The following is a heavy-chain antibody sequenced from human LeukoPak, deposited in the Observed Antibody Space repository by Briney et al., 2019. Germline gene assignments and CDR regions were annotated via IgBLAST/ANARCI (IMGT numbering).Heavy chain of an antibody. CDR1: GVTFSSFA. J-gene: IGHJ6*04. CDR2: ISGSGGST. D-gene: IGHD3-10*01. CDR3: AKGAWGFGYYGMDV. Sequence: GGSLRLSCAASGVTFSSFAMSWVRQAPGKGLEWVSAISGSGGSTYYADSVKGRFTISRDNSKNTLYLQMNSLRAEDTAVYYCAKGAWGFGYYGMDVWGKGTTVTVSS. V-gene: IGHV3-23*01.